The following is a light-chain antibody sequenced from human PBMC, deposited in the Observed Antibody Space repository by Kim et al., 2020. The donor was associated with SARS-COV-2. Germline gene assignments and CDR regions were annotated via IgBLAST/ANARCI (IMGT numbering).Light chain of an antibody. J-gene: IGLJ3*02. CDR1: KLGDKY. V-gene: IGLV3-1*01. Sequence: SYELTQPPSVSVSPGQTASITCSGSKLGDKYAYWYQKKPGQSPVLVIYQHTKRPSGISQRFSGSSSGNTATLTISRAQTMDEADYYCQAWDSSTAVLGGGTQRTV. CDR2: QHT. CDR3: QAWDSSTAV.